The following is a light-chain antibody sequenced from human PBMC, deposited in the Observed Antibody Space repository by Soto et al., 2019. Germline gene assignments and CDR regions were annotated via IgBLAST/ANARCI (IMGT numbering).Light chain of an antibody. V-gene: IGLV1-51*01. J-gene: IGLJ3*02. CDR1: TFNIGNNP. CDR2: DNN. CDR3: GTWDNNLSAVV. Sequence: QSVLTQPPSVSAAPGQKVTISCSGRTFNIGNNPVSWYQQLPGTAPKLLIYDNNKRPSGIVDRFSGSKSGTSATLGITGLQTGDEADYYCGTWDNNLSAVVFGGGIKLTVL.